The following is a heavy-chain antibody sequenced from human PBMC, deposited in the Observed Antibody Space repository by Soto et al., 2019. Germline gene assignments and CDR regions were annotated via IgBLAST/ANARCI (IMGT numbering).Heavy chain of an antibody. CDR2: INHSGST. Sequence: SETLSLTCAVYGGSFSGYYWSWIRQPPGKGLEWIGEINHSGSTNYNPSLKSRVTISVDTSKNQFSLKLSSVTAADTAVYYCERGGGYGAFDYWGQGTLVTVSS. CDR1: GGSFSGYY. CDR3: ERGGGYGAFDY. D-gene: IGHD5-18*01. V-gene: IGHV4-34*01. J-gene: IGHJ4*02.